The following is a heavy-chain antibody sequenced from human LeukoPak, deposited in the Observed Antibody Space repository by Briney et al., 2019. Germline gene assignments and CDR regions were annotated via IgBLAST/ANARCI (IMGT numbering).Heavy chain of an antibody. J-gene: IGHJ4*02. D-gene: IGHD5-18*01. Sequence: ASVKVFCKASGYTFTGYYMHWVRQAPGQGLEWMGWINPNSGGTNYAQKFQGRVTMTRDTSISTAYMELSRLRSDDTAVYYCARVYSYGNYFDYWGQGTLVTVSS. CDR1: GYTFTGYY. CDR2: INPNSGGT. CDR3: ARVYSYGNYFDY. V-gene: IGHV1-2*02.